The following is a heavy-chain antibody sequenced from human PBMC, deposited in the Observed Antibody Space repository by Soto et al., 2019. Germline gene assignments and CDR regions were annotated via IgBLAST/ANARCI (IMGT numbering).Heavy chain of an antibody. Sequence: HPGGSLRLSCASSGFTFSSYAMHWVRQAPGKGLEWVAVISYDGSNKYYADSVKGRFTISRDNSKNTLYLQMNSLRSEDTAVYYCARGNRYCSSTSCYWWFDPWGQGTLVTVSS. V-gene: IGHV3-30-3*01. CDR1: GFTFSSYA. D-gene: IGHD2-2*01. J-gene: IGHJ5*02. CDR3: ARGNRYCSSTSCYWWFDP. CDR2: ISYDGSNK.